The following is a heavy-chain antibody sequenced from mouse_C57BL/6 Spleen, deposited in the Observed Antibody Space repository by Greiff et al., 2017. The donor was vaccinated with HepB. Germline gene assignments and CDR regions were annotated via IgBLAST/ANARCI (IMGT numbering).Heavy chain of an antibody. CDR1: GFTFSDYG. V-gene: IGHV5-17*01. D-gene: IGHD2-1*01. CDR3: ARARGNHQNWYFDV. J-gene: IGHJ1*03. Sequence: EVKLQESGGGLVKPGGSLKLSCAASGFTFSDYGMHWVRQAPEKGLEWVAYISSGSSTIYYADTVKGRFTISRDNAKNTLFLQMTSLRSEDTAMYYCARARGNHQNWYFDVWGTGTTVTVSS. CDR2: ISSGSSTI.